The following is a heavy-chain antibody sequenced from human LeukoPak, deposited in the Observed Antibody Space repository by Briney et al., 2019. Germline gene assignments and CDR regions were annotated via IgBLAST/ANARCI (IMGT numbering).Heavy chain of an antibody. CDR2: IYYSGST. CDR1: GGSISSYY. J-gene: IGHJ4*02. V-gene: IGHV4-59*01. CDR3: AKWFRANTLTYLSD. D-gene: IGHD2-8*01. Sequence: SETLSLTCTVSGGSISSYYWSWIRQPPGKGLEWIGYIYYSGSTKYNPSLKSRVTISVDTSKNQFSLKLSSVTAADTAVYYCAKWFRANTLTYLSDWGQGTLVTVFS.